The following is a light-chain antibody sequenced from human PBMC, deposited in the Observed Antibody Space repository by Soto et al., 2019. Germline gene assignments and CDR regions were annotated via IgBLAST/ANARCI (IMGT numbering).Light chain of an antibody. J-gene: IGLJ3*02. V-gene: IGLV2-23*01. CDR3: CSDAGSRV. CDR2: EGS. CDR1: SSDVGSYNL. Sequence: QSALTQPASVSGSPGQSITISCTGTSSDVGSYNLVSWYQQHPGKAPKLMIYEGSKRPSGVSNRFSGSKSANTASLTISGLQAEDEADYYCCSDAGSRVFGGGTKVTVL.